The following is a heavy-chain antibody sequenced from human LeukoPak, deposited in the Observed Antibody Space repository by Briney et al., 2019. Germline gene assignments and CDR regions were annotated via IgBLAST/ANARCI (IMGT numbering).Heavy chain of an antibody. Sequence: SETLSLTCTVSGGSISTYYWSWIRQPPGKRLEWIGYIYYSGSTNYNPSLKSRVTISVATSKIQFSLRLSSVTAADTAVYYCARDHSGGGSGFDPWGQGTLVTVSS. CDR2: IYYSGST. V-gene: IGHV4-59*01. CDR3: ARDHSGGGSGFDP. D-gene: IGHD2-15*01. CDR1: GGSISTYY. J-gene: IGHJ5*02.